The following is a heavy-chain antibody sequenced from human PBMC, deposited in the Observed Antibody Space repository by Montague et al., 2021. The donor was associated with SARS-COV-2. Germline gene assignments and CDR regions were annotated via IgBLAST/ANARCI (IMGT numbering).Heavy chain of an antibody. D-gene: IGHD3-22*01. V-gene: IGHV4-39*01. CDR1: GGSISSSSYY. Sequence: SETLSLTCTVSGGSISSSSYYWGWIRQPPGKGLEWIGSIYYSGSTYYNPSLKSRVTISVDTSKNQFSLKLSSVTAADTAVYYCARQNSINMIVVVMGGYWLDPWGKGTLVTVSS. CDR2: IYYSGST. J-gene: IGHJ5*02. CDR3: ARQNSINMIVVVMGGYWLDP.